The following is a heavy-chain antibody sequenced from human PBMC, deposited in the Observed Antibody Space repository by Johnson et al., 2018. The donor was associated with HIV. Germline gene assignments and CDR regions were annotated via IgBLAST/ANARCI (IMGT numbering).Heavy chain of an antibody. D-gene: IGHD5-18*01. Sequence: VQLLESGGGVVQPGRSLRLSCAASGFTVSSYYMSWVRQAPGKGLEWVSVLFSGGSIYFADSVKGRFTISRDNSKNTLYLQMNSLRPEDTAVYYCAKDTAMVRSSAAFDIWGQGTMVTVSS. CDR2: LFSGGSI. J-gene: IGHJ3*02. V-gene: IGHV3-66*01. CDR1: GFTVSSYY. CDR3: AKDTAMVRSSAAFDI.